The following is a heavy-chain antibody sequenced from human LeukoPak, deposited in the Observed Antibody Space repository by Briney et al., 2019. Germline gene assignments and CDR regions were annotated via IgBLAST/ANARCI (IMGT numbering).Heavy chain of an antibody. D-gene: IGHD2-15*01. Sequence: GASVKVSCKASGYTFTGYYMHWVRQAPGQGLEWMGWINPNSGGTNYAQKFQGRVTMTRDTSISTAYMELSRLRSDDTAVYHCARYCSGGSCYLDAFDIWGQGTMVTVSS. CDR2: INPNSGGT. J-gene: IGHJ3*02. V-gene: IGHV1-2*02. CDR3: ARYCSGGSCYLDAFDI. CDR1: GYTFTGYY.